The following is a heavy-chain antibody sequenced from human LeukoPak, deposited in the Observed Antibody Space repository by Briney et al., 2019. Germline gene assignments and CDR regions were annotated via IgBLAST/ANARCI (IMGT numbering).Heavy chain of an antibody. CDR3: ARATKWIQLLDY. D-gene: IGHD5-18*01. J-gene: IGHJ4*02. V-gene: IGHV4-34*01. CDR2: INHSGST. CDR1: GGSISSYY. Sequence: SETLPLTCTVSGGSISSYYWSWIRQPPGKGLEWIGEINHSGSTNYNPSLKSRVTISVDTSKNQFSLKLSSVTAADTPVYYCARATKWIQLLDYWGQGTLVTVSS.